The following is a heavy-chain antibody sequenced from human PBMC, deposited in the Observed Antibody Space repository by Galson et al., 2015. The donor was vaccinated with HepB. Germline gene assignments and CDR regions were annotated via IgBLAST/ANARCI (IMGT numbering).Heavy chain of an antibody. J-gene: IGHJ3*02. V-gene: IGHV6-1*01. CDR2: TYYRSKWYN. Sequence: CAISGDSVSSHSAAWNWIRQSPSRGLEWLGRTYYRSKWYNDYAVSVKSRITINPDTSKNQFSLQLNSVTPEDTAVYYCARDTRAGTDDAFDIWGQRTMVTVSS. CDR3: ARDTRAGTDDAFDI. CDR1: GDSVSSHSAA. D-gene: IGHD6-13*01.